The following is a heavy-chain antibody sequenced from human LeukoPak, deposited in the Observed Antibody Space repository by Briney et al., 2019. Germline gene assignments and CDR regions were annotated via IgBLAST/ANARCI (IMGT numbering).Heavy chain of an antibody. CDR3: ARGRSDYGDAYWFDP. CDR1: GGTFSSYA. J-gene: IGHJ5*02. Sequence: SVKVSCEASGGTFSSYAISWVRQAPGQGLEWMGGIIPIFGTANYAQKFQGRVTITADESTSTAYMELSSLRSEDTAVYYCARGRSDYGDAYWFDPWGQGTLVTVSS. CDR2: IIPIFGTA. D-gene: IGHD4-17*01. V-gene: IGHV1-69*13.